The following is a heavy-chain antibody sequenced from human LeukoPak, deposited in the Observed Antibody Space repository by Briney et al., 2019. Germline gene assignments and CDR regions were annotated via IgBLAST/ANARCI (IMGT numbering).Heavy chain of an antibody. CDR1: GGSISSSNW. D-gene: IGHD3-22*01. V-gene: IGHV4-4*02. J-gene: IGHJ4*02. CDR3: ARAGRSGYLAT. CDR2: IYHSGST. Sequence: SEALSLTCAVSGGSISSSNWWSWVRQPPGKGLEWIGEIYHSGSTNYNPSLKSRVTISVDTSKNQFSLKLSSVTAADTAVYYCARAGRSGYLATWGQGTLVTVSS.